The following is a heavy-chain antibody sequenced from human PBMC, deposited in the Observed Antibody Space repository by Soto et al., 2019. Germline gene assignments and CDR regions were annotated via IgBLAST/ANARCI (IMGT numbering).Heavy chain of an antibody. D-gene: IGHD3-22*01. CDR3: ARDFYYDSSGSLGY. CDR1: GYTFTSYG. J-gene: IGHJ4*02. Sequence: GASVKVSCKASGYTFTSYGISWVRQAPGQGLEWMGWISAYNGNTNYAQKLQGRVTMTTDTSTSTAYMELRSLRSDDTAVYYCARDFYYDSSGSLGYWGQGTLVTVSS. CDR2: ISAYNGNT. V-gene: IGHV1-18*01.